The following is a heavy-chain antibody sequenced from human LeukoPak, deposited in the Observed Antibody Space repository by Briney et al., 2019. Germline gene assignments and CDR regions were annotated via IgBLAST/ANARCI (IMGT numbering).Heavy chain of an antibody. V-gene: IGHV3-23*01. Sequence: PGGSLRLSCAASGFTFSSYAMSWVRQAPGKGLEWVSAISGSGGSTYYADSVKGRFTISRDNSKNTLYLQMNSLRAEDTAVYYCAKSPIGYWGDFYYGMDVWGKGTTVTVSS. CDR1: GFTFSSYA. D-gene: IGHD2-15*01. J-gene: IGHJ6*04. CDR3: AKSPIGYWGDFYYGMDV. CDR2: ISGSGGST.